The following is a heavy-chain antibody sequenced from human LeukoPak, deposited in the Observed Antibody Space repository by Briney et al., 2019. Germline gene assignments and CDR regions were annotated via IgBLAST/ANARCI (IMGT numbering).Heavy chain of an antibody. CDR3: AREYQLLYGYYYYYYMDV. CDR1: GFTFSSAW. Sequence: PGGSLRLSCAASGFTFSSAWMTWGRHAPGKGLEWVATRKDDGSDKYYVDSVQGRFTISRDNAKKSLWLQLNSLRVEDTAVYYCAREYQLLYGYYYYYYMDVWGKGTTVTVSS. D-gene: IGHD2-2*02. V-gene: IGHV3-7*03. J-gene: IGHJ6*03. CDR2: RKDDGSDK.